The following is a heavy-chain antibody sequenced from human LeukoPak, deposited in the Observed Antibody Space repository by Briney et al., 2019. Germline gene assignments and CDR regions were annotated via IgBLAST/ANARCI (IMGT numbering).Heavy chain of an antibody. CDR2: IYTSGIA. Sequence: KPSETLSLTCTVSGGSISSYFWTWIRQPAGKGLEWIGRIYTSGIANYNPSLKSRVTMSIDTSKNQFSLKLNSVTAADTAVYYCARVFGCSSTACYYFDYWGQGTLVTVSS. J-gene: IGHJ4*02. D-gene: IGHD2-2*01. CDR3: ARVFGCSSTACYYFDY. CDR1: GGSISSYF. V-gene: IGHV4-4*07.